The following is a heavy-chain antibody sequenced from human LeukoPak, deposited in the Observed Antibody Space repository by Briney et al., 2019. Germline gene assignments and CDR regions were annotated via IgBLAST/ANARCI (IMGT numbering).Heavy chain of an antibody. J-gene: IGHJ2*01. V-gene: IGHV4-39*07. Sequence: SETLSLTCTVSGGSISSSSYYWGWIRQPPGKGLEWIGSIYYSGSTYYNPSLKSRVTISVDTSKNQFSLKLSSVTAADTAVYYCARVHEDNWYFDLWGRGTLVTVSS. CDR1: GGSISSSSYY. CDR3: ARVHEDNWYFDL. CDR2: IYYSGST.